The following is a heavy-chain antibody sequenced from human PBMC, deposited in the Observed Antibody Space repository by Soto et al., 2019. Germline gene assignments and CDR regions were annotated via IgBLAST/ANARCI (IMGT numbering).Heavy chain of an antibody. CDR3: ARESGGATATLDYYYFYMDV. CDR1: GDTFTDYY. J-gene: IGHJ6*03. V-gene: IGHV1-2*04. D-gene: IGHD5-12*01. CDR2: INPISGVT. Sequence: QMQLVQSGAEVKKPGASVTVSCRSSGDTFTDYYIHWVRQAPGQGLEWMGWINPISGVTKYAQKFQGWVSMTRDTSIRTVYMQLSRLRSDDTAVYYCARESGGATATLDYYYFYMDVWGTGTTVTVSS.